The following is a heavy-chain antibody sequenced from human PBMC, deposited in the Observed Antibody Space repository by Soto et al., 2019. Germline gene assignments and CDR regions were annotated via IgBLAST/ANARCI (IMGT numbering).Heavy chain of an antibody. V-gene: IGHV3-7*05. Sequence: EVQLVESGGGLVQPGGSLRLSCAASGFSFTTYWMSWIRQAPGKGLEWVANIKQDGSEKYYVDSVTGRFTISRDNAKNSLYLQMNSLRGDDTGVYYCARGGRSVEIQLWFGMDVWGQGTTVTVSS. CDR1: GFSFTTYW. J-gene: IGHJ6*02. CDR3: ARGGRSVEIQLWFGMDV. CDR2: IKQDGSEK. D-gene: IGHD5-18*01.